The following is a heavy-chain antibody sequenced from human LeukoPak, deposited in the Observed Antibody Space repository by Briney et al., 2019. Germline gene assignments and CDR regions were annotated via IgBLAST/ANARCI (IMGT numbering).Heavy chain of an antibody. CDR3: ASGSLRTKDFDY. D-gene: IGHD2-8*01. Sequence: ASETPSLTCAVYGGSFSGYYWSWIRQPPGKGLEWIGEINHSGSTNYNPSLKSRVTISVDTSKNQFSLKLSSVTAADTAVYYCASGSLRTKDFDYWGQGTLVTVSS. CDR2: INHSGST. V-gene: IGHV4-34*01. J-gene: IGHJ4*02. CDR1: GGSFSGYY.